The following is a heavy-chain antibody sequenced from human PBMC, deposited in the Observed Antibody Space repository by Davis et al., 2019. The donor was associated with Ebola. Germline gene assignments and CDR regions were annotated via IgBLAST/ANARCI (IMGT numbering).Heavy chain of an antibody. CDR1: GFTLSSYG. CDR3: AREPHYDILTGYYGGMDV. Sequence: GESLKISCAASGFTLSSYGMHWVRQAPGKGLEWVAVIWYDGSNKYYADSVKGRFTISRDNAKNSLYLQMNSLRAEDTAVYYCAREPHYDILTGYYGGMDVWGQGTTVTVSS. CDR2: IWYDGSNK. V-gene: IGHV3-33*01. D-gene: IGHD3-9*01. J-gene: IGHJ6*02.